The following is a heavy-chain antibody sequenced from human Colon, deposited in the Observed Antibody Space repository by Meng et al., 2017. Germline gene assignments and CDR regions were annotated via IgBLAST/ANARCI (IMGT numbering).Heavy chain of an antibody. CDR3: ATGLRHGDWFDP. Sequence: QFQQQQGGAGLLKPSEDLSLTCAVSCGSFSGFYWSWIRQPPGKGLEWIGEIDHFGISNYNSSLKGRLTMSVDTSKKQISLTLTSVTAADTAVYYCATGLRHGDWFDPWGPGTLVTVSS. V-gene: IGHV4-34*02. J-gene: IGHJ5*02. CDR2: IDHFGIS. CDR1: CGSFSGFY. D-gene: IGHD4-17*01.